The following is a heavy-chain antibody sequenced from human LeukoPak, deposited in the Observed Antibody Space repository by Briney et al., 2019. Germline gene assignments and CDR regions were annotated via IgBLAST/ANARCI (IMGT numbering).Heavy chain of an antibody. CDR2: IYYSGIA. CDR3: ATHSTGGWSYFDS. J-gene: IGHJ4*02. Sequence: SETLSLTCIVSGGSISSYDWSWIRQPPGKGLEWIGYIYYSGIANYNPSLKSRVSISVDTSKNQFSLKLGSVTAADTAVYYCATHSTGGWSYFDSWGQGTLVTVSS. V-gene: IGHV4-59*08. CDR1: GGSISSYD. D-gene: IGHD6-19*01.